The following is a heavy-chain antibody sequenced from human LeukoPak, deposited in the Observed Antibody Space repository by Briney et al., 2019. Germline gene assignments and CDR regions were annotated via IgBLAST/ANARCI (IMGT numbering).Heavy chain of an antibody. J-gene: IGHJ5*02. Sequence: SETLSLTCTVSGGSVSSGSYYWSWIRQPPGKGLEWIGYIYYSGSTNYNPSLKSRVTISVDTSKNQFSLKLSSVTAADTAVYYCARDRGGIVGATHWFDPWGQGTLVTVSS. D-gene: IGHD1-26*01. CDR3: ARDRGGIVGATHWFDP. V-gene: IGHV4-61*01. CDR1: GGSVSSGSYY. CDR2: IYYSGST.